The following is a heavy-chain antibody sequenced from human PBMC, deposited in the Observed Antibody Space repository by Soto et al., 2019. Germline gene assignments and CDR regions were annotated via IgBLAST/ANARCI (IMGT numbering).Heavy chain of an antibody. CDR3: AKAGMGYDILTVLDY. V-gene: IGHV3-23*01. D-gene: IGHD3-9*01. Sequence: EVQLLESGGGLVQPGGSLRLSCAASGFTFSSYAMSWVRQAPGKGLEWVSAISGSGGSTYYADSVKGRFTISRDNSKNTLYLQMNSLRAEDTAVYYRAKAGMGYDILTVLDYWGQGTLVTLSS. J-gene: IGHJ4*02. CDR1: GFTFSSYA. CDR2: ISGSGGST.